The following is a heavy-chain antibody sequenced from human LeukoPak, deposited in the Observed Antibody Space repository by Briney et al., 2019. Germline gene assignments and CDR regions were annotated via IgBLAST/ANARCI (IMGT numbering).Heavy chain of an antibody. D-gene: IGHD3-3*01. J-gene: IGHJ6*02. Sequence: PGGSLRLSCAASGFTFSSYAMSWVRQAPGKGLEWVSAISGSGGNTYYADSVKGRFTISRDNSKNTLYLQMNSLRAEDTAVYYCAKGTIFGVIIPTSYAMDVWGQGTTVTVSS. CDR2: ISGSGGNT. CDR3: AKGTIFGVIIPTSYAMDV. CDR1: GFTFSSYA. V-gene: IGHV3-23*01.